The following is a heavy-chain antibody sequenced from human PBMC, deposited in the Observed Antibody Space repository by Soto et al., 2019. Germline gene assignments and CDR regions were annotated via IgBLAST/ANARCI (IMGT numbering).Heavy chain of an antibody. D-gene: IGHD6-13*01. CDR1: GFTVSSNY. V-gene: IGHV3-66*01. CDR3: ARDRPGGIAAAGREYYYYYYYMDV. Sequence: GGSLRLSCAASGFTVSSNYMSWVRQAPGKGLEWVSVIYSGGSTYYADSVKGRFTISRDNSKNTLYLQMNSLRAEDTAVYYCARDRPGGIAAAGREYYYYYYYMDVWGKGTTVTVSS. J-gene: IGHJ6*03. CDR2: IYSGGST.